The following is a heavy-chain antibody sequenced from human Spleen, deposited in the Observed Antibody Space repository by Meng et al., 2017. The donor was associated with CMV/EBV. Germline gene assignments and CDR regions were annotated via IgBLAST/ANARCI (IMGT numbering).Heavy chain of an antibody. J-gene: IGHJ6*02. D-gene: IGHD7-27*01. CDR2: INSDGSST. CDR3: ARPLGLGGMDV. CDR1: GFRFEDYG. Sequence: GESLKISCAASGFRFEDYGMTWVRQAPGKGLEWVSSINSDGSSTSYADSVKGRFTISRDNAKNTLYLQMNSLRVEDTAVYYCARPLGLGGMDVWGQGTTVTVSS. V-gene: IGHV3-74*01.